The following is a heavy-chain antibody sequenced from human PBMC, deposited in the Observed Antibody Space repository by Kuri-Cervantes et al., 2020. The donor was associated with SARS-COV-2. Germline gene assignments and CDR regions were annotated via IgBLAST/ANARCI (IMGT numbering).Heavy chain of an antibody. CDR3: ARDRYNWNIDY. CDR1: GFTFSSYS. J-gene: IGHJ4*02. V-gene: IGHV3-21*01. D-gene: IGHD1-20*01. Sequence: GESLKISCAASGFTFSSYSMNWVRQAPGKGLEWVSSISSSSSYIYYADSVKGRFTISRDNAKNPLYLQMNSLRAEDTAVYYCARDRYNWNIDYWGQGTLVTVSS. CDR2: ISSSSSYI.